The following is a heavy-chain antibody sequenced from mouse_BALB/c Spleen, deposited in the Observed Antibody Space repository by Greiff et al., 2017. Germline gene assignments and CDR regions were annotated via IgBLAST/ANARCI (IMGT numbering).Heavy chain of an antibody. Sequence: QVQLQQSGPGLVAPSQSLSITCTVSGFSLTSYGVHWVRQPPGKGLEWLGVIWAGGSTNYNSALMSRLSISKDNSKSQVFFKMNSLQADDTAIYYCARNEEGGLRRGFADWGQGTLVTVSA. CDR1: GFSLTSYG. CDR2: IWAGGST. J-gene: IGHJ3*01. V-gene: IGHV2-9*02. D-gene: IGHD2-2*01. CDR3: ARNEEGGLRRGFAD.